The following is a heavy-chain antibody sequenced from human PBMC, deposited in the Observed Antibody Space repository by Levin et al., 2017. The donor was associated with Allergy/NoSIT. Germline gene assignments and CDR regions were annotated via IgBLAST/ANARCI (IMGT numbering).Heavy chain of an antibody. V-gene: IGHV3-7*04. Sequence: PGGSLRLSCAASGFLFNSYWMSWVRQAPGKGLEWVANIKEDGSEKYYVDPVKGRFTISRDNAKNSLYLQMNSLSAEDTAVYYCARDFRASGYSSDSYWGQGTLVSVSS. CDR3: ARDFRASGYSSDSY. D-gene: IGHD6-25*01. CDR2: IKEDGSEK. J-gene: IGHJ4*02. CDR1: GFLFNSYW.